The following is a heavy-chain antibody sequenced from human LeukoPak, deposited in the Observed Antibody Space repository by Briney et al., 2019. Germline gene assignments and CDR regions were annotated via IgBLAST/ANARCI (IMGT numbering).Heavy chain of an antibody. CDR3: ARGQWLAN. CDR2: IYYSGST. D-gene: IGHD6-19*01. J-gene: IGHJ4*02. CDR1: GVSMSSGAFY. Sequence: SETLSLTCTVSGVSMSSGAFYWSWIRQHPGKGLEWIGNIYYSGSTYYNPSLKSRVTISVDKCKNQFSLKLSSVTAADTAVYYCARGQWLANWGQGTLVTVSS. V-gene: IGHV4-30-4*08.